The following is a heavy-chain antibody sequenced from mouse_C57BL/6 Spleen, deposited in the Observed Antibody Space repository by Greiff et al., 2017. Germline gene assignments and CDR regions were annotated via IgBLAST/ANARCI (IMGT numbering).Heavy chain of an antibody. Sequence: EFQLQQSGPELVKPGASVKIPCKASGYTFTDYNMDWVKQSHGKSLEWIGDINPNNGGTIYNQKFKGKATLTVDKSSSTAYMELRSLTSEDTAVYYCARSDYGSNPAWFAYWGQGTLVTVSA. J-gene: IGHJ3*01. CDR1: GYTFTDYN. CDR3: ARSDYGSNPAWFAY. D-gene: IGHD1-1*01. V-gene: IGHV1-18*01. CDR2: INPNNGGT.